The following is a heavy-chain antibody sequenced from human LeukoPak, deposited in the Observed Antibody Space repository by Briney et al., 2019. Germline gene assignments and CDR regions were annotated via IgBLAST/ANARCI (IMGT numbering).Heavy chain of an antibody. CDR1: GFTFSDYY. V-gene: IGHV3-7*01. J-gene: IGHJ6*03. D-gene: IGHD6-13*01. Sequence: PGGSLRLSCEASGFTFSDYYMTWVRQAPGKGLEWVASIKEDGSDKIYVDSVRGRFTISRDNAKNSLNLQMNSLRVQDTALYYCAREQRYRSRKTYYYYMDVRGKGTTVTVSS. CDR2: IKEDGSDK. CDR3: AREQRYRSRKTYYYYMDV.